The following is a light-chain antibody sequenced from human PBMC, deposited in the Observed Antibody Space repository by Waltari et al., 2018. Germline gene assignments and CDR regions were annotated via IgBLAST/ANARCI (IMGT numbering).Light chain of an antibody. CDR2: DAS. J-gene: IGKJ5*01. CDR3: QQRSNWPPAT. CDR1: QSVSSY. Sequence: EIVLTQSPATLSLSPGERATLSCRASQSVSSYLAWYQQKPGQAPRLLIYDASNRATGTPARFRGSGSGTDFTRTISSLEPEDFAVYYCQQRSNWPPATFGQGTRLEIK. V-gene: IGKV3-11*01.